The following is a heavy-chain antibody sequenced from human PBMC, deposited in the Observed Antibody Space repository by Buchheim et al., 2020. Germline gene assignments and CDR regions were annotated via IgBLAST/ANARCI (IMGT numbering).Heavy chain of an antibody. D-gene: IGHD3-3*01. CDR3: ARDRSFGVVNNFDY. J-gene: IGHJ4*02. CDR2: ITSGGGTM. CDR1: GFTFSSYK. V-gene: IGHV3-48*03. Sequence: EVRLVESGGDLVQPGGSLRLSCAASGFTFSSYKMNWVRQAPGKGLEWVSYITSGGGTMFYADSVKGRFTISRDNAKNSLYLQMNSLRAEDTAVYYCARDRSFGVVNNFDYWGQGTL.